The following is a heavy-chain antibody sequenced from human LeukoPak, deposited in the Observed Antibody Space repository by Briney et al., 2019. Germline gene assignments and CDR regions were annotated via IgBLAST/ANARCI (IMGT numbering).Heavy chain of an antibody. CDR1: GYTFTSYG. CDR2: ISAYNGNT. D-gene: IGHD6-13*01. Sequence: ASVKVSCKASGYTFTSYGISWVRQAPGQGLEWMGWISAYNGNTNYAQKLQGRVTMTTDTSTSTAYMELRSLRSDDTAVYYCARSPSSSWENWFDPWGQGTLVTVSS. J-gene: IGHJ5*02. V-gene: IGHV1-18*01. CDR3: ARSPSSSWENWFDP.